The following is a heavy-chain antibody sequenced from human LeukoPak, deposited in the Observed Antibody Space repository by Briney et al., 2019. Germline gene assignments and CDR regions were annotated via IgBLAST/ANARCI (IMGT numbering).Heavy chain of an antibody. J-gene: IGHJ4*02. CDR2: IIPIFGTA. D-gene: IGHD1/OR15-1a*01. CDR1: GGTFSSYA. CDR3: ARTSKLEHGFDY. V-gene: IGHV1-69*13. Sequence: GASVKVSCKASGGTFSSYAISWVRQAPGQGLEWMGGIIPIFGTANYAQKFQGRVTITADESTSTAYMELSSLRSEDTAVYYCARTSKLEHGFDYWGQGTLVTVSS.